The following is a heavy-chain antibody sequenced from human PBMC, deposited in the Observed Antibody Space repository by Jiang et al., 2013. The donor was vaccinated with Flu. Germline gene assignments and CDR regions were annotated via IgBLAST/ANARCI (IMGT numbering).Heavy chain of an antibody. CDR3: ARGRSSGCFDY. D-gene: IGHD6-19*01. V-gene: IGHV3-30*03. Sequence: VQLVESGGGVVQPGRSLRLSCAASGFTFSRYGMHWVRQAPGKGLEWLAVISYDGSYSNIYYANSVKGRFTISRDNSKNTLYLQLNSLRDVDTAVYYCARGRSSGCFDYWGQGTLVTVSS. J-gene: IGHJ4*02. CDR1: GFTFSRYG. CDR2: ISYDGSYSNI.